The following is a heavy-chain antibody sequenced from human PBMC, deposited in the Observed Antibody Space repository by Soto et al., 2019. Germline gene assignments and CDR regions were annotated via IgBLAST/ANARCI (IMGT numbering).Heavy chain of an antibody. CDR1: GFTFSSYA. D-gene: IGHD6-13*01. CDR2: ISYDGSNK. CDR3: ARVYRSSWYYYYYGMDV. J-gene: IGHJ6*02. V-gene: IGHV3-30-3*01. Sequence: GGSLRLSCAASGFTFSSYAMHWVRQAPGKGLEWVAVISYDGSNKYYADSVKGRFTISRDNSKNTLYLQMNSLRAEDTAVYYCARVYRSSWYYYYYGMDVWGQRTTVTVSS.